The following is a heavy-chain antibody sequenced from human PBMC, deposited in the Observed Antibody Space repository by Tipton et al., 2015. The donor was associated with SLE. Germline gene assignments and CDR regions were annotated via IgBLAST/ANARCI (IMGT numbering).Heavy chain of an antibody. J-gene: IGHJ4*02. D-gene: IGHD3-22*01. Sequence: TLSLTCTVSGGSISTSGYYWNWIRHLPGRGLEWIGYIYNNGYIYYNPALQSRVTISLDASKNQFSLKMTSVTAADTAVDFCARLYAYDSTASFYFDYWGQGSRVIVSS. CDR3: ARLYAYDSTASFYFDY. CDR2: IYNNGYI. CDR1: GGSISTSGYY. V-gene: IGHV4-31*03.